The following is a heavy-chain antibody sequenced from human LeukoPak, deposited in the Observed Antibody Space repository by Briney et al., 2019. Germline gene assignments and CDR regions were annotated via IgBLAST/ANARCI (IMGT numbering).Heavy chain of an antibody. CDR2: TYYSGTT. J-gene: IGHJ4*02. V-gene: IGHV4-59*08. CDR3: ASFGTAMGFDY. Sequence: SETLSLTCTVSGGSISSYYWSWIRQPPGKGLEWIGYTYYSGTTNYNPSLKSRVTISVATSKSQFSLRLSSVTAADTAVYYCASFGTAMGFDYWGQGTLVTVSS. CDR1: GGSISSYY. D-gene: IGHD1-14*01.